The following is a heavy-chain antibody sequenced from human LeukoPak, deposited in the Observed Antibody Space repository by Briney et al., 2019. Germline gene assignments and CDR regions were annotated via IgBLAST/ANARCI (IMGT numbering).Heavy chain of an antibody. D-gene: IGHD3-10*01. CDR1: GGTFSSYA. Sequence: ASVKVSCKASGGTFSSYAISWVRQAPGQGLEWMGGFIPIFGTANYAQKFQGRVTITADKSTSTAYMELSSLRSEDTAVYYCARAVYYGSGKENLFDYWGQGTLVTVSS. J-gene: IGHJ4*02. CDR2: FIPIFGTA. V-gene: IGHV1-69*06. CDR3: ARAVYYGSGKENLFDY.